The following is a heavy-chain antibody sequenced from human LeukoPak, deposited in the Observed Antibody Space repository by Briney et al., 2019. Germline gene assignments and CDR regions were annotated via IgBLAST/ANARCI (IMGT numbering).Heavy chain of an antibody. CDR1: GFTFSSYT. J-gene: IGHJ4*02. V-gene: IGHV3-21*01. CDR2: IGSSNNYI. D-gene: IGHD2-2*01. Sequence: GGSLSLSCAASGFTFSSYTMTWVRRAPGKGLEWVSSIGSSNNYIHYADSMKGRVTISRDNAKNSLYLQMDSLRVEDTAVYYCARDERDCSSTSCYWVYWGQGTLAIVSS. CDR3: ARDERDCSSTSCYWVY.